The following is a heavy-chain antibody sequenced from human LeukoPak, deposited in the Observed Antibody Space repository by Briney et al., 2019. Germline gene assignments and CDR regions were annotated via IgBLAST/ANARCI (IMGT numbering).Heavy chain of an antibody. D-gene: IGHD6-19*01. V-gene: IGHV4-39*01. CDR2: IYYSGST. CDR1: GRSISSSSYY. CDR3: ARLDLPGIAVAGTEY. J-gene: IGHJ4*02. Sequence: PSETLSLTCTVSGRSISSSSYYWGWIRQPPGKGLEWTGSIYYSGSTDYNPSLKSRVTISVDTSKNQFSLKLSSVTAADTAVYYCARLDLPGIAVAGTEYWGQGTLVTVSS.